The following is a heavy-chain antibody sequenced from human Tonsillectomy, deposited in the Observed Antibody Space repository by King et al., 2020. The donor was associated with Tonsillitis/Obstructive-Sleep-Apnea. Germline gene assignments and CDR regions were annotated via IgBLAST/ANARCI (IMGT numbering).Heavy chain of an antibody. V-gene: IGHV4-4*02. J-gene: IGHJ6*03. CDR1: GGSITSGNW. D-gene: IGHD2-2*01. CDR3: AKGGDCSSSSCFSHYTYYYYMDV. Sequence: VQLQESGPGLVKPSGTLSLTCAVSGGSITSGNWWTWVRQPPGKGLEWIGEIYHSGSTNYNPSLNSRLTISVDRSKNQFSLKLTSVTAADTAVYYCAKGGDCSSSSCFSHYTYYYYMDVWGRGTTVTVSS. CDR2: IYHSGST.